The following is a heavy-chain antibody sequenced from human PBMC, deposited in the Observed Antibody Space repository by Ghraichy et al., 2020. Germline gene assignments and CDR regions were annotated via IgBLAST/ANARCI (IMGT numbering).Heavy chain of an antibody. CDR3: ASQTTVTKRPNDY. V-gene: IGHV3-23*01. CDR1: GFTFSSYA. J-gene: IGHJ4*02. D-gene: IGHD4-17*01. CDR2: ISGSGGST. Sequence: GGSLRLSCAASGFTFSSYAMSWVRQAPGKGLEWVSAISGSGGSTYYADSVKGRFTISRDNSKNTLYLQMNSLRAEDTAVYYCASQTTVTKRPNDYWGQGTLVTVSS.